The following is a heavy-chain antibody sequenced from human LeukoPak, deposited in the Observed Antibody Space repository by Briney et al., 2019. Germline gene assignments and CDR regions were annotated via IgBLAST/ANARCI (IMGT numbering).Heavy chain of an antibody. D-gene: IGHD3-16*02. CDR2: ISGSGTAT. CDR1: GFTFSNYA. CDR3: AKDRENWLRLGELSLYRGGASWFDP. J-gene: IGHJ5*02. V-gene: IGHV3-23*01. Sequence: EPGGSLRLSCAASGFTFSNYAMSWVRRAPGKGLDWVSAISGSGTATYYADSVKGRFTVSRDNSKNTLYLQMNSLRAEDTAVYYCAKDRENWLRLGELSLYRGGASWFDPWGQGTLVTVSS.